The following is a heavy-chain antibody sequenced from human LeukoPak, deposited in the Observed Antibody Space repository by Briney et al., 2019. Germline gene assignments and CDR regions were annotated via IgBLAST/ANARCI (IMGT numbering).Heavy chain of an antibody. Sequence: PSETLSLTCAVYGGSFSGYYWSWIRQPPGKGLEWIGEINHSGSTNYNPSLKSRVTISVDTSKNQFSLKLSSVTAADTAVYYCARRTTYFGWIPSGSPSCFDYWGQGTLVTVSS. CDR1: GGSFSGYY. J-gene: IGHJ4*02. D-gene: IGHD3-9*01. V-gene: IGHV4-34*01. CDR3: ARRTTYFGWIPSGSPSCFDY. CDR2: INHSGST.